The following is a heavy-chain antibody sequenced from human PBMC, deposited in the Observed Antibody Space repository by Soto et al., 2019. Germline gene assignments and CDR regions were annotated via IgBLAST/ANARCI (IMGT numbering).Heavy chain of an antibody. CDR1: GYSVSSNSAA. CDR3: ARDAGVYCSSTSCAYYYYYYGMEV. Sequence: PSHTLSLPCAISGYSVSSNSAALDFIIQSPSRGLDCLGRTYYRSKWYNDYAVSVKSRITINPDTSKNQFSLQLNSVTPEDTAVYYCARDAGVYCSSTSCAYYYYYYGMEVWGQGTTVTVSS. V-gene: IGHV6-1*01. CDR2: TYYRSKWYN. J-gene: IGHJ6*02. D-gene: IGHD2-2*01.